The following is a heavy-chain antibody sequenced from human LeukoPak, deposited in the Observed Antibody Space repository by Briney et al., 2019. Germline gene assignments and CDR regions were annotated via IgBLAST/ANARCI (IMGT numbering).Heavy chain of an antibody. CDR2: IIPIFGTA. V-gene: IGHV1-69*13. CDR3: ASTIFGVVTQYWYFDY. D-gene: IGHD3-3*01. Sequence: ASVKVSCKASGGTFSSYAISWVRQAPGQGLEWMGGIIPIFGTANYAQKFQGRVTITADESTSTAYMELSSLRSEDTAVCYCASTIFGVVTQYWYFDYWGQGTLVTVSS. J-gene: IGHJ4*02. CDR1: GGTFSSYA.